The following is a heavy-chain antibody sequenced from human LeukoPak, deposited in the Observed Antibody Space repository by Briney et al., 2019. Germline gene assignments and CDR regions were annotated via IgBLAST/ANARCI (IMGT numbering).Heavy chain of an antibody. CDR3: AGGYCTGGSCTGFDH. CDR1: GDSVSSSSAT. Sequence: SQTLSLTCAISGDSVSSSSATWNWIRQSPSRGLEWLGRTYYRSKWSYDYALSMKSRITINPDTSQKQFSLQLNSVTPEDTAIYYCAGGYCTGGSCTGFDHWGQGTLVTVSS. V-gene: IGHV6-1*01. D-gene: IGHD2-15*01. J-gene: IGHJ4*02. CDR2: TYYRSKWSY.